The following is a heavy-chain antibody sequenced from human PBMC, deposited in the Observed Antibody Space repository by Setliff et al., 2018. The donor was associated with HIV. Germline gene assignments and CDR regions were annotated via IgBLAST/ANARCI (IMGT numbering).Heavy chain of an antibody. CDR1: GGSLSSGLQY. V-gene: IGHV4-39*02. J-gene: IGHJ4*02. Sequence: SETLSLTCNVSGGSLSSGLQYWGWVRQSPGKGLEWIGTISYSGHTYYNPSLKSRVTISVDTSKSQFSLNLNSMTAADTAFYYCATDGIGGWLRPMPDYWGQGTQVTVSS. CDR3: ATDGIGGWLRPMPDY. CDR2: ISYSGHT. D-gene: IGHD5-12*01.